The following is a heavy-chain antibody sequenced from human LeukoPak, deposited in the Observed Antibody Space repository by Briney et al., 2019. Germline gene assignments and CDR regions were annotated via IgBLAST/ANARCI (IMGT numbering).Heavy chain of an antibody. CDR1: GFTFSSYG. Sequence: LPGGSLRLSCAASGFTFSSYGMHWVRQAPGKGLEWVAFIRYDGSNKYYADSVKGRFTISRDISKTTLYLQMNSLRDDDTALYYCAREGLGSGLSFSGWFDPWGQGTLVTVSS. V-gene: IGHV3-30*02. J-gene: IGHJ5*02. CDR2: IRYDGSNK. CDR3: AREGLGSGLSFSGWFDP. D-gene: IGHD3-10*01.